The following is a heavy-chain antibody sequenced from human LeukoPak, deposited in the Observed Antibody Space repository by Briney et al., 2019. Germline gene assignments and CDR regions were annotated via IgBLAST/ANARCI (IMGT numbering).Heavy chain of an antibody. CDR3: ARDNDFWSGYYQGFDY. CDR1: GFTFSSYA. CDR2: ISYDGSNK. J-gene: IGHJ4*02. Sequence: GGSLRLSCAASGFTFSSYAMHWVRQAPGKGLEWVAVISYDGSNKYYADSVKGRFTISRDNSKNTLYLQMNSLRAEDTAVYYCARDNDFWSGYYQGFDYWGQGTLVTVSS. V-gene: IGHV3-30*01. D-gene: IGHD3-3*01.